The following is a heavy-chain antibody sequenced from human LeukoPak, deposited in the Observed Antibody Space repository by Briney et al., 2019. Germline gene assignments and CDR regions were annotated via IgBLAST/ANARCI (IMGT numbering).Heavy chain of an antibody. CDR1: GGTFSSYA. V-gene: IGHV1-69*13. Sequence: SVKVSCKASGGTFSSYAISWVRQAPGQGLEWMGGIIPIFGTANYAQKFQGRVTITADESTSTACMELSSLRSEDTAVYYCARGNHCSGGSCYTTLDYWGQGTLVTVSS. CDR2: IIPIFGTA. J-gene: IGHJ4*02. D-gene: IGHD2-15*01. CDR3: ARGNHCSGGSCYTTLDY.